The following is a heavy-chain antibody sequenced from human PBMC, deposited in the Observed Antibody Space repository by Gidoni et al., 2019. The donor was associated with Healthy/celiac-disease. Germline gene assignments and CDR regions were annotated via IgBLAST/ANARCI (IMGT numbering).Heavy chain of an antibody. Sequence: EGQVFESGGGLVQPGGALIPSCAASGFTFMRYAMNWVRQAPGKGLEWVSYISSRGSTIYYADSVKGRFTISRDNAQNSLYLQMNSLRAEDTAVYYCATTRTYYYYSSGYYPPRGGDYWGQGPLVTVSS. D-gene: IGHD3-22*01. CDR2: ISSRGSTI. V-gene: IGHV3-48*03. CDR3: ATTRTYYYYSSGYYPPRGGDY. CDR1: GFTFMRYA. J-gene: IGHJ4*02.